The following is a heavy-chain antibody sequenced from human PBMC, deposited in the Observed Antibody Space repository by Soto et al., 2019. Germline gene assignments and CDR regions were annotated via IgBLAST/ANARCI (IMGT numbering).Heavy chain of an antibody. V-gene: IGHV1-3*01. D-gene: IGHD2-2*01. Sequence: ASVKVSCKASGYTFTNYAMHWVRQAPGQRLKWMGWINAGNGNTKYSQKFQGRVTITRDTSASTAYMELSSLRSEDTAVYYCARDACSGTSRQTKEKYYAMDVWGQGNMVTVSS. CDR3: ARDACSGTSRQTKEKYYAMDV. CDR1: GYTFTNYA. J-gene: IGHJ6*02. CDR2: INAGNGNT.